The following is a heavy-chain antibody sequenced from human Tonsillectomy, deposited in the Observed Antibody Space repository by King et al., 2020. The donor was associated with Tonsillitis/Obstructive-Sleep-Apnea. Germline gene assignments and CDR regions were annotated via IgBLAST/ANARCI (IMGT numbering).Heavy chain of an antibody. CDR1: GFSLTNARMG. D-gene: IGHD2-21*02. J-gene: IGHJ6*02. Sequence: TLKESGPVVVKPTETLTLTCTVSGFSLTNARMGVSWIRQPPGKALEWLAHIFSNDDKSYSTSQKSRLTISKDTSKSQVVLTMTNLDPVDTATYYCARLVVVTADDHMDVWGQGTTVTVSS. V-gene: IGHV2-26*01. CDR3: ARLVVVTADDHMDV. CDR2: IFSNDDK.